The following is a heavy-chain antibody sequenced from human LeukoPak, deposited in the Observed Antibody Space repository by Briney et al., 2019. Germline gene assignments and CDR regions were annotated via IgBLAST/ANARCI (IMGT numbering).Heavy chain of an antibody. Sequence: GGSLRLSCAASGFTFSSYAMSWVRQAPGKGLEWVSAISGSGGSTYYADSVKGRFTISRDNSKNTLYLQMDSPRAEDTAVYYCAKDFGVVTPYYFDYWGQGTLVTVSS. CDR3: AKDFGVVTPYYFDY. CDR1: GFTFSSYA. D-gene: IGHD3-3*01. CDR2: ISGSGGST. J-gene: IGHJ4*02. V-gene: IGHV3-23*01.